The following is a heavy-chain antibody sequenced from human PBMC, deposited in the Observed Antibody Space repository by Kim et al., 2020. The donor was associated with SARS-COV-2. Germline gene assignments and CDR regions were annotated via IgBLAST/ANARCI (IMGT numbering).Heavy chain of an antibody. V-gene: IGHV1-69*04. CDR2: IIPILGIA. CDR3: ARDALYELRYFPT. CDR1: GGTFSSYT. J-gene: IGHJ5*02. D-gene: IGHD3-9*01. Sequence: SVKVSCKASGGTFSSYTISWVRQAPGQGLEWMGRIIPILGIANYAQKFQGRVTITADKSTSTAYMELSSLRSEDTAVYYCARDALYELRYFPTWGQGTLVTVSS.